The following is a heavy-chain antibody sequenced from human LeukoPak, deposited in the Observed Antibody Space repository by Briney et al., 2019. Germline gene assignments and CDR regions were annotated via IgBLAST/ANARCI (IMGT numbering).Heavy chain of an antibody. CDR2: INAGNGNT. J-gene: IGHJ4*02. CDR1: GYTFTSYA. V-gene: IGHV1-3*01. Sequence: PQASVKVSCKAPGYTFTSYAMHWVRQAPGQRLEWMGWINAGNGNTKYSQKFQGRVTITRDTSASTAYMELSSLRSEDTAVYYCARWIRPYSGYDFWGQGTLVTVSS. CDR3: ARWIRPYSGYDF. D-gene: IGHD5-12*01.